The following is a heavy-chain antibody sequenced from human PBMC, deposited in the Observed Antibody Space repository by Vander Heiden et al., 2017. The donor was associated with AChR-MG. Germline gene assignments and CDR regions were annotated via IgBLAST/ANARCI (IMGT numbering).Heavy chain of an antibody. CDR1: GGSISSSSYY. CDR3: ARRFYFDC. CDR2: IYYSGST. V-gene: IGHV4-39*01. J-gene: IGHJ4*02. Sequence: QLQLQESGPGLVKPSETLSLTCTVSGGSISSSSYYWGWSRQPPGKGREWIGSIYYSGSTYYNPSLKSRVTISVDTSKNQFSLKLSSVTAADTAVYYCARRFYFDCWGQGTLVTVSS.